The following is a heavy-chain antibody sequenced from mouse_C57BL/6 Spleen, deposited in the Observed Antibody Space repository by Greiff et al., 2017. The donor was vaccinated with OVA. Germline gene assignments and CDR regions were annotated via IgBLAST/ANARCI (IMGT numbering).Heavy chain of an antibody. CDR2: IYPRSGNT. V-gene: IGHV1-81*01. Sequence: QVQLKQSGAELARPGASVKLSCKASGYTFTSYGISWVKQRTGQGLEWIGEIYPRSGNTYYNEKFKGKATLTADKSSSTAYMELRSLTSEDSAVYICARSEDTYIYSAMDYWGQGTSVTVSS. CDR3: ARSEDTYIYSAMDY. CDR1: GYTFTSYG. J-gene: IGHJ4*01.